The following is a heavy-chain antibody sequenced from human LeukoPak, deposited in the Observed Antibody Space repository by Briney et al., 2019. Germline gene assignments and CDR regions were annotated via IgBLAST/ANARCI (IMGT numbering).Heavy chain of an antibody. J-gene: IGHJ4*02. CDR3: ARSVGSLDS. CDR2: ISPTSSPI. CDR1: GFTFSAYV. Sequence: GGSLRLSCAPSGFTFSAYVMNWVRQAPGKGLEWISYISPTSSPIYYADSVRGRFTISRDNAKNSLWLQMSSLRDEDTAVYYCARSVGSLDSWGQGTLVTVSS. V-gene: IGHV3-48*02. D-gene: IGHD3-10*01.